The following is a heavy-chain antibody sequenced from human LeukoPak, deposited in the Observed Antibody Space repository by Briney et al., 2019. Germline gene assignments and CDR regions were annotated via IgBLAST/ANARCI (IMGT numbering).Heavy chain of an antibody. V-gene: IGHV3-30-3*01. D-gene: IGHD6-13*01. Sequence: GRSLRLSCAASGFTFSSYAMHWVRQAPGKGLEWVAVISYDGSNKYYADSVKGRFTISRDNSKNTLYLQMNSLRAEDTAVYYCARSFGGEQQLGYYYYYSMDVWGQGTTVTVSS. CDR2: ISYDGSNK. CDR1: GFTFSSYA. CDR3: ARSFGGEQQLGYYYYYSMDV. J-gene: IGHJ6*02.